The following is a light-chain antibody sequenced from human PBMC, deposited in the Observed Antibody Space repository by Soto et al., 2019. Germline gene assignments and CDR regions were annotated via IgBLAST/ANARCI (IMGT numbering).Light chain of an antibody. CDR2: EVT. CDR3: GSYASATLI. Sequence: QSALTQPASVSGSPGQSITISCTGTSSDIGAYDYVSWFQQYPGKAPTLLIYEVTFRPSGVSSRFSGSKSGNTASLTIPGLQTEDEADYYGGSYASATLIFGGGTKLTVL. J-gene: IGLJ2*01. V-gene: IGLV2-14*01. CDR1: SSDIGAYDY.